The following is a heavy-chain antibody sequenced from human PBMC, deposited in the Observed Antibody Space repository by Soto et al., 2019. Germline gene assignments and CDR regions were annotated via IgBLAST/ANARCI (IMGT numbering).Heavy chain of an antibody. CDR1: GYTFTSYD. CDR3: AARYCTKGGCLPELGAFEI. J-gene: IGHJ3*02. CDR2: MNPNSGNT. Sequence: ASVKVSCKASGYTFTSYDINWVRQATGQGLEWMGWMNPNSGNTGYAQKFQGRVTMTRNTSISTAYMELSSLRSEDTAVYYCAARYCTKGGCLPELGAFEIWGQGRMV. D-gene: IGHD2-8*01. V-gene: IGHV1-8*01.